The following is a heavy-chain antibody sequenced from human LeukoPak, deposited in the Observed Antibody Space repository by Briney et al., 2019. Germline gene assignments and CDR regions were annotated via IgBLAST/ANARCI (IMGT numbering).Heavy chain of an antibody. V-gene: IGHV3-23*01. D-gene: IGHD3-10*01. J-gene: IGHJ4*02. CDR1: GFTFSSYA. Sequence: GGSLRLSCAASGFTFSSYATSWVRQAPGKGLEWVSAISGSGGSTYYADSVKGRFTISRDNSKNTLYLQMNSLRAEDTAVYDCAKLFGSNSDLLQPFDYWGQGTLVTVSS. CDR2: ISGSGGST. CDR3: AKLFGSNSDLLQPFDY.